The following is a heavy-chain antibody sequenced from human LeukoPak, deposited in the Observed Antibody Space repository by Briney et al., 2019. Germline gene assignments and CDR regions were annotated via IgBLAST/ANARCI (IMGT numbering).Heavy chain of an antibody. D-gene: IGHD2-15*01. CDR2: IWYDGSNK. CDR1: GFTFSSYG. CDR3: AKAPTHGYCSGGSCYSAAEYFQH. Sequence: GGSLRLSCAASGFTFSSYGMHWVRQAPGKGLEWVAVIWYDGSNKYYADSVKGRFTISRDNSKNTLYLQMNSLRAEDTALYYCAKAPTHGYCSGGSCYSAAEYFQHWGQGTLVTVSS. V-gene: IGHV3-33*06. J-gene: IGHJ1*01.